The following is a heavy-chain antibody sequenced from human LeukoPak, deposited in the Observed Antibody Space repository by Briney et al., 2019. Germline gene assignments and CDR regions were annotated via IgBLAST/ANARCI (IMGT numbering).Heavy chain of an antibody. CDR3: ARDSSWRAPNNDYYMDG. D-gene: IGHD6-13*01. Sequence: SVKVSCKASGGTFRSYAISWVRQAPGQGLEWMGGIIPIFGTANYAQKFQGRVTIFADESTTTVYMELSSLRSEDTAVYYCARDSSWRAPNNDYYMDGWGKGTPVTVSS. CDR1: GGTFRSYA. J-gene: IGHJ6*03. V-gene: IGHV1-69*13. CDR2: IIPIFGTA.